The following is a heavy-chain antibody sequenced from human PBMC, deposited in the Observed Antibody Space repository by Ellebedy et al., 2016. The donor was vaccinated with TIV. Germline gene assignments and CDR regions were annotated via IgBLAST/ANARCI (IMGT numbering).Heavy chain of an antibody. J-gene: IGHJ4*02. CDR2: IWYDGSNK. Sequence: GGSLRLXXPASGFMFSSYGTYWVRQAPGKGLEWVAVIWYDGSNKYYVDSVKGRFTISRDNSKNTLYLQMNSLRAEDTAVYYCARGRYDSSGYYQDYWGQGTLVTVSS. CDR3: ARGRYDSSGYYQDY. V-gene: IGHV3-33*01. D-gene: IGHD3-22*01. CDR1: GFMFSSYG.